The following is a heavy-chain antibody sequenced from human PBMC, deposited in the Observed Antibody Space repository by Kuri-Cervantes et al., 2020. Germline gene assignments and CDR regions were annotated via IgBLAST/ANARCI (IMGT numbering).Heavy chain of an antibody. CDR3: AKEDIVATIWYFDY. CDR1: GFTFSGYW. D-gene: IGHD5-12*01. J-gene: IGHJ4*02. V-gene: IGHV3-74*03. Sequence: GESLKISCAASGFTFSGYWMNWVRQTPGNGLVWVSFINGDGSNTMYADSVKGRFTISRDNAKNTLYLQMNSLRAEDTAVYYYAKEDIVATIWYFDYWGQGTLVTVSS. CDR2: INGDGSNT.